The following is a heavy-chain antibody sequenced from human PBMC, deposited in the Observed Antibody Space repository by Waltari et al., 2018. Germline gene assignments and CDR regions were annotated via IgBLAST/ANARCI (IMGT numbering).Heavy chain of an antibody. V-gene: IGHV3-74*01. D-gene: IGHD1-26*01. CDR2: ITTDVTST. CDR1: GFSISSYW. Sequence: EVQLVESGGGLVQSGGSLRLSCAASGFSISSYWMHWVRQAPGKGLVWVSHITTDVTSTNYADSVKGRFTISRDNAKNTVYLQMNSLRAEDTAVYHCASDVHSGRYGWFDPWGQGTLVTVSS. J-gene: IGHJ5*02. CDR3: ASDVHSGRYGWFDP.